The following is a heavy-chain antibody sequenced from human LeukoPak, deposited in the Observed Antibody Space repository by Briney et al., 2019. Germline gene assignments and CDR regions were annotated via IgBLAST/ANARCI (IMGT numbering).Heavy chain of an antibody. D-gene: IGHD1-26*01. V-gene: IGHV1-69*13. CDR1: GYTFTSYG. CDR3: AVCSGSYRGWFDP. CDR2: IIPIFGTA. Sequence: GASVKVSCKASGYTFTSYGISWVRQAPGQGLEWMGGIIPIFGTANYAQKFQGRVTITADESTSTAYMELSSLRSEDTAVYYCAVCSGSYRGWFDPWGQGTLVTVSS. J-gene: IGHJ5*02.